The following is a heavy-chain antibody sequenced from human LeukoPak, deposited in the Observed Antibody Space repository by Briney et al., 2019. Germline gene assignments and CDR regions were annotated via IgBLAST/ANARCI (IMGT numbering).Heavy chain of an antibody. V-gene: IGHV3-53*01. CDR3: ARDQGGTGSWYEGEGY. D-gene: IGHD6-13*01. CDR1: GFTVSSNY. Sequence: GGSLRLSRAASGFTVSSNYMSWVRQAPGKGLEWVSVIYRGGSTHYAGSVEGRFTISRDNAKNSLYLQMNSLRAEDTALYYCARDQGGTGSWYEGEGYWGQGTLVTVSS. J-gene: IGHJ4*02. CDR2: IYRGGST.